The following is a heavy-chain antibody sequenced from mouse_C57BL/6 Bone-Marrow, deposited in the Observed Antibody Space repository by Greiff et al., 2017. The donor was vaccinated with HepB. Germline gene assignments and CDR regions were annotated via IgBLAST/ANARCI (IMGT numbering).Heavy chain of an antibody. J-gene: IGHJ3*01. Sequence: VQVVESGAELVRPGASVTLSCKASGYTFTDYEMHWVKQTPVHGLEWIGAIDPETGGTAYNQKFKGKSILTADKSSSTAYMELRSLTSEDSAVYYCTRSSDYPAWFAYWGQGTLVTVSA. CDR1: GYTFTDYE. CDR2: IDPETGGT. D-gene: IGHD2-4*01. V-gene: IGHV1-15*01. CDR3: TRSSDYPAWFAY.